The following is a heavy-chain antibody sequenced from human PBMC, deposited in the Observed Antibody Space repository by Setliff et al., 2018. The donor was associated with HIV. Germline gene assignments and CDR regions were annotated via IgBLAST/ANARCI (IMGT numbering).Heavy chain of an antibody. CDR3: ARIRTTRDSDYFDS. D-gene: IGHD1-1*01. CDR1: GGSFSGYY. CDR2: INHSGST. V-gene: IGHV4-34*01. Sequence: SETLSLTCAVYGGSFSGYYWSWIRQPPGKGLEWIGEINHSGSTNYNMSLWSRVTISLDASRNQFSLELHSVTAADTAVYFCARIRTTRDSDYFDSWGPGTLVTVSS. J-gene: IGHJ4*02.